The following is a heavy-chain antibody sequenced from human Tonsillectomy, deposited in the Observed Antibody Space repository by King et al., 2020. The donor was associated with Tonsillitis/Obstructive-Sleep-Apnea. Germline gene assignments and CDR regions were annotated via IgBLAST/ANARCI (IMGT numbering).Heavy chain of an antibody. J-gene: IGHJ5*02. CDR3: ARGGYCSGGSCLNYNWFDP. D-gene: IGHD2-15*01. V-gene: IGHV4-34*01. Sequence: VQLQQWGAGLLKPSETLSLTCAVYGGSFSGYNWSWIRQPPGKGLEWIGEINHSGSTNYNPSLKSRVIISVDTSKNQFSLKLSSVTAADTAVYYCARGGYCSGGSCLNYNWFDPWGQGTLVTVSS. CDR1: GGSFSGYN. CDR2: INHSGST.